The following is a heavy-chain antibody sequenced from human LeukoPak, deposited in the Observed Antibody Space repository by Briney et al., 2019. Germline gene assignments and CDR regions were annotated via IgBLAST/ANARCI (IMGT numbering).Heavy chain of an antibody. CDR1: GFTFSSYS. Sequence: GGSLRLSCAASGFTFSSYSMNWVRQAPGKGLEWVSAISSSSSYIYYADSVKGRFTISRDNAKNSLYLQMNSLRAEDTAVYYCARGVNYYDSSGYYYFDYWGQGTLVTVSS. CDR2: ISSSSSYI. CDR3: ARGVNYYDSSGYYYFDY. V-gene: IGHV3-21*01. D-gene: IGHD3-22*01. J-gene: IGHJ4*02.